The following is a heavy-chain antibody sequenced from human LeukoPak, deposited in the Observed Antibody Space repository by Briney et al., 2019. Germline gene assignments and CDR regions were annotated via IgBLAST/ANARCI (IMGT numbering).Heavy chain of an antibody. D-gene: IGHD2-15*01. V-gene: IGHV3-20*01. CDR1: GFTFDDYG. CDR3: ARGASGGSYTLFDY. CDR2: INWNGGST. J-gene: IGHJ4*02. Sequence: GGSLRLSCAASGFTFDDYGMSRVRQAPGKGLEGGSGINWNGGSTGYADSVKGRFTISRDNAKNSLYLQMNSLRAEDTALYHCARGASGGSYTLFDYWGQGTLVTVSS.